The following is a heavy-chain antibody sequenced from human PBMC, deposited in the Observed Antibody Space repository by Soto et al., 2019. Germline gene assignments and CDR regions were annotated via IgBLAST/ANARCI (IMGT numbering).Heavy chain of an antibody. Sequence: SETLSLTCTVSGGSISTGGYYWSWIRQHPGKGLECIGYIYYSGTTYYNPSLKSRVTISVDASKNQFSLKLSSVTAADTAVYYCARGFCSSTSCKGGNNWFDPWGQGTLVTVSS. V-gene: IGHV4-30-4*08. D-gene: IGHD2-2*01. CDR3: ARGFCSSTSCKGGNNWFDP. CDR1: GGSISTGGYY. J-gene: IGHJ5*02. CDR2: IYYSGTT.